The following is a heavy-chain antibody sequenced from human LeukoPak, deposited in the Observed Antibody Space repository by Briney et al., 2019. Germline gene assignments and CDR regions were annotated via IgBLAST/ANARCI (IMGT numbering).Heavy chain of an antibody. CDR2: INPNNGGT. Sequence: EASVKVSCKASGYTFTGYYLHWVRQAPGQGIEWVVWINPNNGGTNYAQTFQGRVTMTRDTSISTAYMELSRLRFDDTAVYYCARGGSRSSGAFDIWGQGTMVTVSS. CDR1: GYTFTGYY. V-gene: IGHV1-2*02. CDR3: ARGGSRSSGAFDI. D-gene: IGHD6-13*01. J-gene: IGHJ3*02.